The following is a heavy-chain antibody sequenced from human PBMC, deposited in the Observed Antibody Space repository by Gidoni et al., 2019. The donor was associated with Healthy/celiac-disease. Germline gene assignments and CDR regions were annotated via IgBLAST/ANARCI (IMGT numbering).Heavy chain of an antibody. Sequence: QVQLVESGGGVVQPGRSLRLSCAAPGFTFSSYGLHWVRQAPGKVLELVTVISYDGSNKYYADSVKGRFTISRDNSKHTLYLQMNSLRAEETAVYYCAKLGARLGYWGQGTLVTVSS. CDR3: AKLGARLGY. J-gene: IGHJ4*02. CDR1: GFTFSSYG. V-gene: IGHV3-30*18. CDR2: ISYDGSNK. D-gene: IGHD3-16*01.